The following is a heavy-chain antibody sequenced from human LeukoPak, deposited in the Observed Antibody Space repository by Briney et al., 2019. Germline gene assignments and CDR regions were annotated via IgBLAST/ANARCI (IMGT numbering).Heavy chain of an antibody. V-gene: IGHV3-30*18. CDR2: ISYDGSNK. J-gene: IGHJ4*02. CDR1: GFTFSSYG. Sequence: QTGGSLRLSCAASGFTFSSYGMHWVRQAPGKGLEWVAVISYDGSNKYYADSVKGRFTISRDNSKNTLYLQMNSLRAEDTAVYYCAKDRYCSGGSCFFDYWGQGTLVTVSS. D-gene: IGHD2-15*01. CDR3: AKDRYCSGGSCFFDY.